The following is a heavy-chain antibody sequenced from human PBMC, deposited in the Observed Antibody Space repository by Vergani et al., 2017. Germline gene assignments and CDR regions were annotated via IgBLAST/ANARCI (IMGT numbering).Heavy chain of an antibody. D-gene: IGHD3-10*01. Sequence: EKQLVQSGSETKKPGESLKISCQAFGYIFSNFWIGWVRQRPGRGLEWMGIIHPGDSEVKSNPTVRGQVIFSVDTSVNTAYLQWRSLQASDTATYFCASGGHGSENGGALQLWGQGTNITVSS. CDR3: ASGGHGSENGGALQL. CDR2: IHPGDSEV. V-gene: IGHV5-51*01. CDR1: GYIFSNFW. J-gene: IGHJ3*01.